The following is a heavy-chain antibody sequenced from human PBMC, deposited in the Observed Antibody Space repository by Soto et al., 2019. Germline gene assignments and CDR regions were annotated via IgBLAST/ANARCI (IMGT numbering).Heavy chain of an antibody. D-gene: IGHD2-21*02. J-gene: IGHJ6*02. CDR3: AREDDGGDRDYYGLDV. CDR2: IHYTGSI. V-gene: IGHV4-30-4*08. CDR1: GGSISSEYFH. Sequence: SETMSLTCAVSGGSISSEYFHWTWIRQSPGKGLEWIGYIHYTGSIMYNPSFKSRLTMAVDTTKNQFSLQLTSVTAADTAVYFCAREDDGGDRDYYGLDVWGQGTTVTVSS.